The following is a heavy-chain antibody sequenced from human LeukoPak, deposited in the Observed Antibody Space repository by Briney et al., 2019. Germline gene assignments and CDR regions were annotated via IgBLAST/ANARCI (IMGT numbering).Heavy chain of an antibody. Sequence: SETLSLTCAVYRGSFSGYYWSWLRQPPGKGLEWIGEINHSGSTNYNPSLKSRVTISVDTSKNQFSLKLSSVTAADTAVYYCARGRAAAGTGAFDYWGQGTLVTVSS. V-gene: IGHV4-34*01. D-gene: IGHD6-13*01. CDR1: RGSFSGYY. CDR3: ARGRAAAGTGAFDY. CDR2: INHSGST. J-gene: IGHJ4*02.